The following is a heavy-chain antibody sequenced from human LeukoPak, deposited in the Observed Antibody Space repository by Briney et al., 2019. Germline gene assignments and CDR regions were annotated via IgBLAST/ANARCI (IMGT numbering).Heavy chain of an antibody. J-gene: IGHJ4*02. V-gene: IGHV1-2*04. CDR2: INPNSGGT. CDR1: GYTFTDYY. CDR3: ARLPRNYGDYVAY. D-gene: IGHD4-17*01. Sequence: ASVKVSCEASGYTFTDYYINWVRQAPGQGLEWMGWINPNSGGTNYAQKFQGWVTVTRDTSISTAYMELSRLRSDDTAIYYCARLPRNYGDYVAYWGQGTLVTVSS.